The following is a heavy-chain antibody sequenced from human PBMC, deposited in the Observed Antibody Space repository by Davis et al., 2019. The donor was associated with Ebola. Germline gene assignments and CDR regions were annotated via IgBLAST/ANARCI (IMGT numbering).Heavy chain of an antibody. CDR1: GGPVTSSSYY. CDR2: IYSNGRT. J-gene: IGHJ5*02. V-gene: IGHV4-39*01. Sequence: MPSETLSLTCSVSGGPVTSSSYYWAWIRQPPGKGLEWIGSIYSNGRTFYNLSLKSRVTISVDTSKNQFSLKLSSVTAADTAMYYCARRGTSSWYAGWFDPWGQGTLVTVSS. D-gene: IGHD6-13*01. CDR3: ARRGTSSWYAGWFDP.